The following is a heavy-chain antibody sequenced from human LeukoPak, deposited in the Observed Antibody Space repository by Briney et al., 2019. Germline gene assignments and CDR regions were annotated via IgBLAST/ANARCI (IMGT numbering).Heavy chain of an antibody. CDR2: INGDDSSI. V-gene: IGHV3-74*01. CDR3: AKEPKHEYGDYFDY. J-gene: IGHJ4*02. CDR1: PFNSFADYW. Sequence: GGSLRLSCAASPFNSFADYWMHWVRQAPGKGLVWVSRINGDDSSISYADSVKGRFAISRDNSKNTLYLQMNSLRAEDTAIYYCAKEPKHEYGDYFDYWGQGTLVTVSS. D-gene: IGHD4-17*01.